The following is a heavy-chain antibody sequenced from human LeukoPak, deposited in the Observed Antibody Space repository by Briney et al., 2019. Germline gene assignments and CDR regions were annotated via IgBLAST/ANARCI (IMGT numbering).Heavy chain of an antibody. V-gene: IGHV3-48*04. CDR3: ARDAEDELAHSGIYYYYGMDV. D-gene: IGHD1-1*01. Sequence: GSLRLSCAASGFTFSSYSMNWVRQAPGKGLEWVSYISSSSSTIYYADSVKGRFTISRDNAKNSLYLQMNSLRAEDTAVYYCARDAEDELAHSGIYYYYGMDVWGQGTTVTVSS. J-gene: IGHJ6*02. CDR1: GFTFSSYS. CDR2: ISSSSSTI.